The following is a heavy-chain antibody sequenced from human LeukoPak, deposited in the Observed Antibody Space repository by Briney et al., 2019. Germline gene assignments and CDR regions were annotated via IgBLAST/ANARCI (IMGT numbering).Heavy chain of an antibody. CDR1: GFTFSSYW. V-gene: IGHV3-74*01. J-gene: IGHJ4*02. D-gene: IGHD3-10*01. Sequence: PGGSLRLSCAASGFTFSSYWMHWVRQAPGKGLVWVSRINTDGSSTSYADSVKGRFIISRDNAKNSLYLQMNSLRAEDTAVYYCAREGSGSSFDYWGQGTLVTVSS. CDR3: AREGSGSSFDY. CDR2: INTDGSST.